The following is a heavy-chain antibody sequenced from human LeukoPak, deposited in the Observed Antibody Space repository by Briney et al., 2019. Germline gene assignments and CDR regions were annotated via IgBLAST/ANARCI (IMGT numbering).Heavy chain of an antibody. Sequence: GGSLRLSCAASGSTFSSYSMNWIRQAPGKGLEWVSSISSSSSYIYYADSVKGRFTISRDNAKNSLYLQMNSLRAEDTAVYYCARVDSSGYYTDYWGQGTLVTVSS. CDR3: ARVDSSGYYTDY. V-gene: IGHV3-21*01. J-gene: IGHJ4*02. D-gene: IGHD3-22*01. CDR2: ISSSSSYI. CDR1: GSTFSSYS.